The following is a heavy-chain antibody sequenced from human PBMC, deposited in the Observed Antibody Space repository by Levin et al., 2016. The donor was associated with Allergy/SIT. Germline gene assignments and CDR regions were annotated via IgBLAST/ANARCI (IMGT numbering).Heavy chain of an antibody. CDR3: AKTFQLVREYYGMDV. CDR2: ISWDGGST. D-gene: IGHD6-6*01. Sequence: GESLKISCAASGFTFDDYTMHWVRQAPGKGLEWVSLISWDGGSTYYADSVKGRFTISRDNSKNTLYLQMNSLRAEDTAVYYCAKTFQLVREYYGMDVWGQGTTVTVSS. CDR1: GFTFDDYT. V-gene: IGHV3-43*01. J-gene: IGHJ6*02.